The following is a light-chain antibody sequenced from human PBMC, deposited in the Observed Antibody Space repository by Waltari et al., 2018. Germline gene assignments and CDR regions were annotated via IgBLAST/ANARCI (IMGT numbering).Light chain of an antibody. J-gene: IGLJ2*01. V-gene: IGLV2-11*01. CDR1: NRDVGAFNY. CDR3: SSYTGSYSFVI. Sequence: QSALTQPRSVSGSPGQSINISCTGTNRDVGAFNYVSWYQHHPGKAPKPIIYDVTTRPSGVPDRFSGSKSGNTASLTISGLQAGDEATYYCSSYTGSYSFVIFGGGTDMTVL. CDR2: DVT.